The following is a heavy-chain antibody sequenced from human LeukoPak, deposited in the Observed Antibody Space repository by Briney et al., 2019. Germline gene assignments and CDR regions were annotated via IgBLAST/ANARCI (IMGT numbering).Heavy chain of an antibody. Sequence: GESLKISCKGSGYSFTSYWIGWVRQMPGKGLEWMGIIYPGDPDTRYSPSFQGQVTISADKSISTAYLQWSSLKASDTAMYYCARQSRYSSATMRRFDPWGQGTLVTVSS. CDR3: ARQSRYSSATMRRFDP. CDR2: IYPGDPDT. D-gene: IGHD6-25*01. V-gene: IGHV5-51*01. CDR1: GYSFTSYW. J-gene: IGHJ5*02.